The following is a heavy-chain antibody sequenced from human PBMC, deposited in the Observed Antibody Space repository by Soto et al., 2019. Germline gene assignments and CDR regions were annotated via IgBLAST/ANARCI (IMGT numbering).Heavy chain of an antibody. CDR1: GGSITSGGYY. Sequence: SETLSLTCTVSGGSITSGGYYWSWGRQHAGEGLEWIGYIHHSGSTRYIPSLKTRVSISVDTSKNQFSLRVTSLSAAAAAIYFCARDRSGYYRFDYWGRGILVTVS. CDR2: IHHSGST. D-gene: IGHD3-3*01. J-gene: IGHJ4*01. CDR3: ARDRSGYYRFDY. V-gene: IGHV4-31*03.